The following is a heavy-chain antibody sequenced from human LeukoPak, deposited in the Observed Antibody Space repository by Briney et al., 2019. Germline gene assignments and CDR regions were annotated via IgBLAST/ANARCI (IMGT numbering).Heavy chain of an antibody. Sequence: GGSLRLSCAASGFTFSSYWMSWVPQAPGKGLEWVANLKQDGSEKYYVDSVKGRFTISRDNAKNSLYLQMNSLRAEDTAVYYCARDDTVTTRVGFIDWGQGTLVTVSS. D-gene: IGHD4-17*01. J-gene: IGHJ4*02. V-gene: IGHV3-7*01. CDR2: LKQDGSEK. CDR1: GFTFSSYW. CDR3: ARDDTVTTRVGFID.